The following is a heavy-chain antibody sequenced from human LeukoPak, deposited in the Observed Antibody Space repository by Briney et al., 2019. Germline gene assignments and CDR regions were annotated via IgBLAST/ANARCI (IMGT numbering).Heavy chain of an antibody. V-gene: IGHV3-53*04. CDR2: IYSGGST. Sequence: KGIEWNSVIYSGGSTYYADSVKGRFTISRHNSKNTLYLQMNSLRAEDTAVYYCARGYYGSGIMRDYWGQGTLVTVSS. J-gene: IGHJ4*02. D-gene: IGHD3-10*01. CDR3: ARGYYGSGIMRDY.